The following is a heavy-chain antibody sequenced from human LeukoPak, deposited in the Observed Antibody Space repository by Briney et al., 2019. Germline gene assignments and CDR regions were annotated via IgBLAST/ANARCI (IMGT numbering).Heavy chain of an antibody. D-gene: IGHD6-13*01. V-gene: IGHV3-7*01. J-gene: IGHJ4*02. CDR3: ARAGGTSWADY. CDR1: GFTFRDYW. CDR2: VKQDGTEK. Sequence: GSLRLSCEASGFTFRDYWMTWVRQAPGKGLEWVANVKQDGTEKLYVDSVKGRFTISRDNGKNSLYLQMNSLRVEDTAIYYCARAGGTSWADYWGQGTLVTVSS.